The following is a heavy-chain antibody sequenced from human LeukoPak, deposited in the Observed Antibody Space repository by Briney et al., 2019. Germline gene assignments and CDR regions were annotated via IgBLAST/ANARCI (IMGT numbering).Heavy chain of an antibody. CDR3: ASGITMLRGGNDALDV. J-gene: IGHJ3*01. Sequence: KPSETLSLTCSVSGGSISRSGYFWVWFRQPPGKGLEWIGSLYYSGGTFYNPSLESRVTISVDTSRIQFSLKLSSVTAADTAFYFCASGITMLRGGNDALDVWAPGTMLTVSS. CDR1: GGSISRSGYF. D-gene: IGHD3-10*01. V-gene: IGHV4-39*01. CDR2: LYYSGGT.